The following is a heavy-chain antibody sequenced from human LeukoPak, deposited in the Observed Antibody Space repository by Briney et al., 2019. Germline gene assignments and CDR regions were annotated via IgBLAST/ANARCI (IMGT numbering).Heavy chain of an antibody. V-gene: IGHV3-23*01. CDR3: ARNTDYYGSGTYGYFDR. Sequence: GGSLRLSCAASGFTFSSYAMSWVRQAPGKGLEWVSAISGSGGSTYYADSVKGRFTISRDNSKDILYLQMDSLRAEDTAVYYCARNTDYYGSGTYGYFDRWGRGTLVTVSS. CDR1: GFTFSSYA. D-gene: IGHD3-10*01. J-gene: IGHJ2*01. CDR2: ISGSGGST.